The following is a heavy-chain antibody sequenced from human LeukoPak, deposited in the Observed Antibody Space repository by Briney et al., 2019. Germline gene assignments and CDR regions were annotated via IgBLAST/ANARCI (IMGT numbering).Heavy chain of an antibody. CDR3: ATPLGGWEAPY. CDR1: GFTFSSYW. Sequence: PGGPLRLSCAASGFTFSSYWMSWVRQAPGKGLEWVANIKQDGSEKYYVDSVKGRFTISRDNAKNSLYLQMNSLRAEDTAVYYCATPLGGWEAPYWGQGTLVTVSS. J-gene: IGHJ4*02. CDR2: IKQDGSEK. V-gene: IGHV3-7*01. D-gene: IGHD6-19*01.